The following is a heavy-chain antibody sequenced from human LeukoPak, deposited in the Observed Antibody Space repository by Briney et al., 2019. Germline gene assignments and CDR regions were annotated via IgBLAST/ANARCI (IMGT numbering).Heavy chain of an antibody. Sequence: SVKVSCKASGGTFSSYAISWVRQAPGQGLEWMGGIIPIFGTANYAQKFQGRVTITADESTSTAYMELSSLRSEDTAVYYCASGRYNWNPQEFDYWGQGTLVTVSS. V-gene: IGHV1-69*13. D-gene: IGHD1-20*01. CDR2: IIPIFGTA. CDR3: ASGRYNWNPQEFDY. CDR1: GGTFSSYA. J-gene: IGHJ4*02.